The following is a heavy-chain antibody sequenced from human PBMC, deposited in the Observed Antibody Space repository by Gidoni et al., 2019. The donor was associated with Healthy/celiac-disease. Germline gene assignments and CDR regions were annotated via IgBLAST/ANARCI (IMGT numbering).Heavy chain of an antibody. Sequence: EVQLLASGGGLVQPGGSLILSCAASGFTFSSHAMSWVRQAPGKGLEWVSAISGSGGSTYYADSVKGRFTISRDNSKNTLYLQMNSLRAEDTAVYYCAKATAGWGSSWEEFDYWGQGTLVTVSS. CDR3: AKATAGWGSSWEEFDY. CDR1: GFTFSSHA. V-gene: IGHV3-23*01. CDR2: ISGSGGST. J-gene: IGHJ4*02. D-gene: IGHD6-13*01.